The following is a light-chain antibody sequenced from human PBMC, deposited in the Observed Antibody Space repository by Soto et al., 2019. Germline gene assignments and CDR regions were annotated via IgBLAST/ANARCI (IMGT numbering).Light chain of an antibody. Sequence: SALTQPRSVSGSPGQSVTISCTGTSSDVGAYNYVSWYQQHPGKAPKLIISDVTKRPSGVPDRFSGSKSGNTASLTISGLQAEDEADYYCCSYAGSYSFDVVIGGGTKLTVL. CDR1: SSDVGAYNY. V-gene: IGLV2-11*01. CDR2: DVT. J-gene: IGLJ2*01. CDR3: CSYAGSYSFDVV.